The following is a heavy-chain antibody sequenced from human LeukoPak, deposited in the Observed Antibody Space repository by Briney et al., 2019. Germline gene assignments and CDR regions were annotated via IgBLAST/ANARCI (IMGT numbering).Heavy chain of an antibody. CDR2: ISSSSSYI. Sequence: GGSLRLSCAASGFTFSNYSMNWVRQAPGKGLEWVSCISSSSSYIYYADSVKGRFTISRDNSKNTLYLQMNSLRAEDTAVYYCAKVAHYYGSGSYYEYYFDYWGQGTLVTVSS. CDR3: AKVAHYYGSGSYYEYYFDY. CDR1: GFTFSNYS. D-gene: IGHD3-10*01. V-gene: IGHV3-21*04. J-gene: IGHJ4*02.